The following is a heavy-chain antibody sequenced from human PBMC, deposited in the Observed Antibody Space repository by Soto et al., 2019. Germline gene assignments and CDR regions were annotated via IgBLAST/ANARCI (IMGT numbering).Heavy chain of an antibody. CDR3: ARQRTTVVTQAYFVH. D-gene: IGHD2-21*02. Sequence: SETLSLSCIVSGESISSSSYYWVWIRQPPGKGLEWIGSIYYSGRTYYNPSFKSRVTISIDTSKNQFSLKLSSVTATDTAVYYCARQRTTVVTQAYFVHWGLGALVTVSS. V-gene: IGHV4-39*01. CDR1: GESISSSSYY. CDR2: IYYSGRT. J-gene: IGHJ4*02.